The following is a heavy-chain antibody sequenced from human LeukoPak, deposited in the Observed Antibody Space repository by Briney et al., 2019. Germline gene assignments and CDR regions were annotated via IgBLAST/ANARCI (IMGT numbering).Heavy chain of an antibody. V-gene: IGHV3-53*01. Sequence: GGXXRLSCAASGFTISSNYMSWGRQAPGKGLEWVSVIYSCGSTYYAASVKGRFTISRDNSKNTLYLQMNSLRAEDTAVYYCARDFGEGPIDYWGQGTLVTVSS. CDR1: GFTISSNY. J-gene: IGHJ4*02. CDR2: IYSCGST. D-gene: IGHD3-3*01. CDR3: ARDFGEGPIDY.